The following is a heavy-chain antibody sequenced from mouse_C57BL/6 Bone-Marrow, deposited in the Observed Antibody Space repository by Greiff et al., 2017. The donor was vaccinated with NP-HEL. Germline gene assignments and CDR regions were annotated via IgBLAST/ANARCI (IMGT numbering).Heavy chain of an antibody. Sequence: VKLMESGPGLVQPSQSLSITCTVSGFSLTSYGVHWVRQSPGKGLEWLGVIWRGGSTDYNAAFMSRLSITKDNSKSQVFFKMNSLQADDTAIYYCAGWGVNTHWYFDVWGTGTTVTVSS. CDR3: AGWGVNTHWYFDV. V-gene: IGHV2-5*01. CDR2: IWRGGST. J-gene: IGHJ1*03. D-gene: IGHD1-1*02. CDR1: GFSLTSYG.